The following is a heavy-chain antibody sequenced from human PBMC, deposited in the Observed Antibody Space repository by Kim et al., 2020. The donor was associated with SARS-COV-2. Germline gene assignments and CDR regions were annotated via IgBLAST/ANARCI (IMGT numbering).Heavy chain of an antibody. CDR3: AREGLVRGRYYFDY. D-gene: IGHD1-26*01. Sequence: GGSLRLSCAASGFTFSSYWMHWVRQAPGKGLVWVSRINSDGSSTSYADSVKGRFTISRDNAKNTLYLQMNSLRAEDTAVYYCAREGLVRGRYYFDYWGQGTLVTVSS. CDR1: GFTFSSYW. J-gene: IGHJ4*02. V-gene: IGHV3-74*01. CDR2: INSDGSST.